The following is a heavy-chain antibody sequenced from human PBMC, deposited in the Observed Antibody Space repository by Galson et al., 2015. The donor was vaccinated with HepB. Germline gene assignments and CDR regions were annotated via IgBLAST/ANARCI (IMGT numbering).Heavy chain of an antibody. CDR3: ANTPWDDGNYSPLEYYFGMGV. Sequence: SLRLSCAASGFTFSIYDMHWVRQAPGMGLEWVALIISDGGNKYYADSVKGRFTISRDNYKNTLYLQMNSLKPEYTAVYYCANTPWDDGNYSPLEYYFGMGVWGQGTTVTVSS. D-gene: IGHD4-11*01. CDR1: GFTFSIYD. J-gene: IGHJ6*02. CDR2: IISDGGNK. V-gene: IGHV3-30*04.